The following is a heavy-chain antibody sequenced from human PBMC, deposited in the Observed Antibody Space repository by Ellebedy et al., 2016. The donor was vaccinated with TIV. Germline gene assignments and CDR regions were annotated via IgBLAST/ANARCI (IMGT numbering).Heavy chain of an antibody. J-gene: IGHJ4*02. Sequence: PGGSLRLSCKASGFTFSSYWMHWVRQGPGKGLVWVSRINTDGSSTSYVDSVKGRFTISRDNAKNTVYLQMSSLRDEDTAVYYCVRDSATVSYWGQGTLVTVSS. CDR3: VRDSATVSY. CDR1: GFTFSSYW. CDR2: INTDGSST. V-gene: IGHV3-74*01. D-gene: IGHD5-18*01.